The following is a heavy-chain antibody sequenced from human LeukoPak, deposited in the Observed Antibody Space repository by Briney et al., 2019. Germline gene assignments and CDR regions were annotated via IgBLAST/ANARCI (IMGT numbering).Heavy chain of an antibody. Sequence: GESLKISCKGSGYSFTSYWIGWVRQMPGKGLEWMGIIYPGDSDTRYSPSFQGQVTISADKSISTAYLQWSSLKASDTAMYYCARLPPRSGSYGDWFDPWGQGTLVTVSS. V-gene: IGHV5-51*01. CDR2: IYPGDSDT. CDR1: GYSFTSYW. J-gene: IGHJ5*02. D-gene: IGHD1-26*01. CDR3: ARLPPRSGSYGDWFDP.